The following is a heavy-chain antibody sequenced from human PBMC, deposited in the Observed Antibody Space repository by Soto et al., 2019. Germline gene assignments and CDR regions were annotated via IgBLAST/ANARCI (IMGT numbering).Heavy chain of an antibody. J-gene: IGHJ6*02. CDR1: GFNFSDYY. D-gene: IGHD6-13*01. CDR3: ARDQEAGSFFPYYYGMDV. Sequence: LRLSCAASGFNFSDYYMSWIRQAPGKGLEWISYISGRNTFTQYADSVKGRFTISRDNAKNSLYLQMDSLRAEDTAVYYCARDQEAGSFFPYYYGMDVWGQGTTVTVS. CDR2: ISGRNTFT. V-gene: IGHV3-11*06.